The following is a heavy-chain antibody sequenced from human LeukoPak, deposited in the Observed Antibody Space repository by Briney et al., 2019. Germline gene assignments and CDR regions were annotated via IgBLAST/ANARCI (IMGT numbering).Heavy chain of an antibody. CDR2: ISWNSGSI. J-gene: IGHJ4*02. V-gene: IGHV3-9*01. CDR3: AKDIGPPIAVAGKGPFDY. CDR1: GFTFDDYA. Sequence: GGSLRLSCAASGFTFDDYAMHWVRQAPGKGLEWVSGISWNSGSIGYADSVKGRFTISRDNAKNSLYLQMNSLRAEDTALYYCAKDIGPPIAVAGKGPFDYWGQGTLVTVSS. D-gene: IGHD6-19*01.